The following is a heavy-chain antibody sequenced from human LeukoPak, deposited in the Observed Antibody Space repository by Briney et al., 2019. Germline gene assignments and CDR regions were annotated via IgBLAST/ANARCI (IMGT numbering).Heavy chain of an antibody. CDR1: GGSISSGDYY. J-gene: IGHJ5*02. CDR3: ARGQSNWFDP. Sequence: SETLSLTCTVSGGSISSGDYYWSWIRQPPGKGLEWIGYIYYSGSTYHNPSLKSRVTISVDTSKNQFSLKLSSVTAADTAVYYCARGQSNWFDPWGQGTLVTVSS. V-gene: IGHV4-30-4*08. CDR2: IYYSGST.